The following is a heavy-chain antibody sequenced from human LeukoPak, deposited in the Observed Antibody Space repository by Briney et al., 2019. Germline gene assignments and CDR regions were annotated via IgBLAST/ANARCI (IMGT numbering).Heavy chain of an antibody. D-gene: IGHD6-6*01. CDR1: GGSISSSSYY. CDR3: ARHWSPTLAARKSWGWFPHVGY. V-gene: IGHV4-39*01. CDR2: IYDSGST. J-gene: IGHJ4*02. Sequence: ASETLSLTCTVSGGSISSSSYYWGWIRPPQGKGLEWIVSIYDSGSTYYNPSLKSRVTISVDTSKNQFSLKLSYVTTAVTVVYYSARHWSPTLAARKSWGWFPHVGYWGQGTLVTVSS.